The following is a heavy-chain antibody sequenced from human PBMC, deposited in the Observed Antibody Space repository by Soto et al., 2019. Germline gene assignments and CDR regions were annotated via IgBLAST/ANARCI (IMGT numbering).Heavy chain of an antibody. D-gene: IGHD1-7*01. Sequence: EVQLLESGGGLVQPGGSLRLSCAASGFTFSSYGMTWVRQAPGKGLEWVSFSSATGAGTYYADSVKGRFTIPRDNSKNTLYLQMTSLRAADTAVYYCAKDRRAGGNYGFYSDFWGQGALVIVSS. CDR3: AKDRRAGGNYGFYSDF. CDR2: SSATGAGT. V-gene: IGHV3-23*01. J-gene: IGHJ4*02. CDR1: GFTFSSYG.